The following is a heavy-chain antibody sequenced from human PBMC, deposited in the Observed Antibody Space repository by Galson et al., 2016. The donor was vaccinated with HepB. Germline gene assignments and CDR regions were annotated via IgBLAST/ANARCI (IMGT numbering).Heavy chain of an antibody. CDR2: ISAYNGNT. CDR1: GYTFTTFA. D-gene: IGHD3-16*01. J-gene: IGHJ4*02. Sequence: SVKVSCKASGYTFTTFAISWVRQAPGQGLEWMGWISAYNGNTKYGQKFQGRVTMTTDTSTSTAHMELRSLTSDDTAVYYCARGTGGLLGFDHWGQGILVTGPS. V-gene: IGHV1-18*01. CDR3: ARGTGGLLGFDH.